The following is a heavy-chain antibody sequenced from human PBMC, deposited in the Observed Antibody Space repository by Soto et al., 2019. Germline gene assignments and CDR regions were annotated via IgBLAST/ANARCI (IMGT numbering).Heavy chain of an antibody. D-gene: IGHD3-10*01. CDR2: IYHSGST. Sequence: SETLSLTSAVSGGSMSSGGYSWSWIRQPPGKGLEWIGYIYHSGSTYYNPSLKSRVTISVDRSKNQFSLKLSSVTAADTAVYYCARGGGSGSYYEAGFDYWGQGTLVTVSS. CDR1: GGSMSSGGYS. V-gene: IGHV4-30-2*01. CDR3: ARGGGSGSYYEAGFDY. J-gene: IGHJ4*02.